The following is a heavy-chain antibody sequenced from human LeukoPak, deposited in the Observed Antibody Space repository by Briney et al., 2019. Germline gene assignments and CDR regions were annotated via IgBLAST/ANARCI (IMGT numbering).Heavy chain of an antibody. CDR1: GGSISSYY. D-gene: IGHD3-22*01. V-gene: IGHV4-59*08. CDR2: IYYGGST. J-gene: IGHJ4*02. CDR3: ASSRYDSSGYMGFDY. Sequence: SETLSLTCTVSGGSISSYYWSWIRQPPGKGLEWIGYIYYGGSTNYNPSLKSRVTISVDTSKNQFSLKLSSVTAADTAVYYCASSRYDSSGYMGFDYWGQGTLVTVSS.